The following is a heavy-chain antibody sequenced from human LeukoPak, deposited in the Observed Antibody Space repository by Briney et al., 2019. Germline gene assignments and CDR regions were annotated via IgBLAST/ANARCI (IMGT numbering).Heavy chain of an antibody. J-gene: IGHJ6*02. D-gene: IGHD2-2*01. Sequence: ASVKVSCKASGYTFSCYYMHWVRQAPGQGLEWMGRINPNSGGTNYAQKFQDRVTMTRDTSISTAYMEVSRLRSDDTAVYYCAREYCSSTSCYYYDMDVWGQGTTVTVSS. CDR1: GYTFSCYY. CDR2: INPNSGGT. CDR3: AREYCSSTSCYYYDMDV. V-gene: IGHV1-2*06.